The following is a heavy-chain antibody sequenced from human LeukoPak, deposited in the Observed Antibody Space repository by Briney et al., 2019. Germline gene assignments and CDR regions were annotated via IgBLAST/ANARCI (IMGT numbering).Heavy chain of an antibody. CDR1: GFTFSSYA. CDR3: ARGTTVTTGYYYMDV. CDR2: ISYDGSNK. V-gene: IGHV3-30-3*01. Sequence: GGSLRLSCAASGFTFSSYAMHWVRQAPGKGLEWVAVISYDGSNKYYEDSVKGRFTISRDNSKNTLYLQMNSLRAEDTAVYYCARGTTVTTGYYYMDVWGKGPTVTVSS. D-gene: IGHD4-11*01. J-gene: IGHJ6*03.